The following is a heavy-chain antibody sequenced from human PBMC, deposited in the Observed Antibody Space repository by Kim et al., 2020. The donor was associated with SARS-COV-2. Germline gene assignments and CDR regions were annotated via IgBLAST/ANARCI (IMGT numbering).Heavy chain of an antibody. D-gene: IGHD6-13*01. CDR2: FYYSGST. CDR3: ARGGSSWNAVPYYYYGMDV. V-gene: IGHV4-59*13. J-gene: IGHJ6*02. Sequence: SETLSLTCTVSGGSISSYYWSWIRQPPGKGLEWIGYFYYSGSTNYNPSLKSRVTISVDTSKNQFSLKLSSVTAADTAVYYCARGGSSWNAVPYYYYGMDVWGQGTTVTVSS. CDR1: GGSISSYY.